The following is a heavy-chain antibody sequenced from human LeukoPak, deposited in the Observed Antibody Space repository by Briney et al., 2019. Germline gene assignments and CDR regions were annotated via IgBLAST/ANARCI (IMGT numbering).Heavy chain of an antibody. V-gene: IGHV3-23*01. D-gene: IGHD5-12*01. CDR2: IIGSVAST. CDR3: AKGGYDYVEVGYFDY. J-gene: IGHJ4*02. Sequence: HPGGSLRLSCAASGFTFASYAMSWVRQTPGKGLEWVSVIIGSVASTYYADSVKGRFTISRDNSKNTLYLQMNSLRADDTAVYYCAKGGYDYVEVGYFDYWGQGTLVTVSS. CDR1: GFTFASYA.